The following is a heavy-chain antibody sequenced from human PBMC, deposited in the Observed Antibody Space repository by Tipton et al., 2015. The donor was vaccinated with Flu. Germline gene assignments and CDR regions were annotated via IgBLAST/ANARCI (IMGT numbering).Heavy chain of an antibody. CDR2: SYYSGST. V-gene: IGHV4-59*01. CDR1: GGSLSYYY. J-gene: IGHJ4*02. Sequence: TLSLTCTVSGGSLSYYYWNWIRQPPGKGLEWIGFSYYSGSTAYNPALKSRVTISVDTSRNQFSLKLSSVTAADTAVYYCARDYYDSSGYYYQDWGQGTLVTVSS. CDR3: ARDYYDSSGYYYQD. D-gene: IGHD3-22*01.